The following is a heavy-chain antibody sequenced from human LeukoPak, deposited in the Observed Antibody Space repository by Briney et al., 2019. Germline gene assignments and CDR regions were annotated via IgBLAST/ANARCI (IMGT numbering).Heavy chain of an antibody. D-gene: IGHD3-10*01. CDR2: VYRSGDT. V-gene: IGHV4-4*02. J-gene: IGHJ6*03. CDR1: GGSINNNKW. Sequence: PSETLSLTCAVSGGSINNNKWWSWVRPPPGKGLEWIGEVYRSGDTNYNPSLESRVTISVDTSKNQFSLKLSSVTAADTAVYYCARGRSSMVRGYYYYYMDVWGKGTTVTISS. CDR3: ARGRSSMVRGYYYYYMDV.